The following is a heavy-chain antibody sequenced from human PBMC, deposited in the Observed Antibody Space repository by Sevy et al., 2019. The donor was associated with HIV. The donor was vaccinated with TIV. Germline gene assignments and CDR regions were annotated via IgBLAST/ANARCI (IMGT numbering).Heavy chain of an antibody. Sequence: GGSLRLSCAASGFTFSSYWMSWVRQAPGKGLEWVANIKQDGSEKYYVDAGKGRFTISKDNAKNSLYLQMNGLRAEDTAVYYCARRRVAAPIFDYWGQGTLVTVSS. CDR3: ARRRVAAPIFDY. D-gene: IGHD6-19*01. CDR2: IKQDGSEK. J-gene: IGHJ4*02. V-gene: IGHV3-7*01. CDR1: GFTFSSYW.